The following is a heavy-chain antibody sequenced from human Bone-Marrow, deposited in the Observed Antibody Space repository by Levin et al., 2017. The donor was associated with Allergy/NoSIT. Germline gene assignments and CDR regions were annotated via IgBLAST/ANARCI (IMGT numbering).Heavy chain of an antibody. V-gene: IGHV3-48*03. CDR1: GFTFSSYE. J-gene: IGHJ6*03. CDR3: ARGSVGLAYYDFWSGYYKPISYYYYYMDV. Sequence: GGSLRLSCAASGFTFSSYEMNWVRQAPGKGLEWVSYISSSGSTIYYADSVKGRFTISRDNAKNSLYLQMNSLRAEDTAVYYCARGSVGLAYYDFWSGYYKPISYYYYYMDVWGKGTTVTVSS. CDR2: ISSSGSTI. D-gene: IGHD3-3*01.